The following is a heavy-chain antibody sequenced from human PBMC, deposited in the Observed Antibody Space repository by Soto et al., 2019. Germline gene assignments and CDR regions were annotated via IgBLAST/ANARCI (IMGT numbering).Heavy chain of an antibody. V-gene: IGHV4-30-2*01. D-gene: IGHD1-1*01. Sequence: QLQLQESGSGLVKPSQTLSLTCTVSGGSISSGGYAWNWIRQAPGKGLEWIGYIYHSGYTLYNPSLQGRVTVSVDKSKNHFSLSLTSVTAADTAVYYCARDQLEGNWFDPWGQGTLVTVSS. CDR2: IYHSGYT. CDR3: ARDQLEGNWFDP. CDR1: GGSISSGGYA. J-gene: IGHJ5*02.